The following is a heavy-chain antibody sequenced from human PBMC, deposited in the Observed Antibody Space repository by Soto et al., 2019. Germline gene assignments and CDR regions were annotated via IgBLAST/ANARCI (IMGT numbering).Heavy chain of an antibody. V-gene: IGHV3-33*01. Sequence: VQLVESGGGLVKPGGSLRLSCAASGFTFSSYGMHWVRQAPGKGLEWVAVIWYDGSNKYYADSVKGRFTISRDNSKNTLYLQMNSLRAEDTAVYYCARDPDDSSGYYYFDYWGQGTLVTVSS. CDR3: ARDPDDSSGYYYFDY. D-gene: IGHD3-22*01. CDR2: IWYDGSNK. J-gene: IGHJ4*02. CDR1: GFTFSSYG.